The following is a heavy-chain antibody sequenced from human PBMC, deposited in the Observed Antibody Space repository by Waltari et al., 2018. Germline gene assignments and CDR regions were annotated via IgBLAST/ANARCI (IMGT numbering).Heavy chain of an antibody. J-gene: IGHJ6*02. CDR1: GGSISSSNW. D-gene: IGHD6-6*01. V-gene: IGHV4-4*02. CDR3: ARDKAARGVGGYYYGMDV. Sequence: QVQLQESGPGLVKPSGTLSLTCAVSGGSISSSNWWSWVRQPPGKGLEWIGEIYHSGSNNYNPSLKSRVTISVDKSKNQFSLKLSSVTDADTAVYYCARDKAARGVGGYYYGMDVWGQGTTVTVSS. CDR2: IYHSGSN.